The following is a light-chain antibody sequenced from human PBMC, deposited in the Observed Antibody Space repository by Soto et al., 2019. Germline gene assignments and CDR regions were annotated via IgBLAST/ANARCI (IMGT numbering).Light chain of an antibody. J-gene: IGKJ1*01. CDR3: HHYET. Sequence: EVVLSQSTGTLSLSPGDRATLSCRASQSVSSSYLGWYQQKPGQAPRLLMYGASIRAAGVPDRFSGSGSGTEFTLTNSSQEPDDFTVYYCHHYETFGQGTKVDIK. V-gene: IGKV3-20*01. CDR2: GAS. CDR1: QSVSSSY.